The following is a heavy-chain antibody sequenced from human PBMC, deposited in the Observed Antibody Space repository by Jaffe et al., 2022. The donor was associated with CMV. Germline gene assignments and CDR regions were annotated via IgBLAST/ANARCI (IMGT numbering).Heavy chain of an antibody. Sequence: HVQLVQSGAGVKKPGASVRVSCKASGYTFTGFYIHWVRQAPGQGLEWMGWINPHSGDTNYAQKFQGRVSMTRDTSLNTAYMDLTRLTSDDTALYYCARVGLGDGGDSGYSDYGPIYYYYGMDVWGQGTTVTVSS. V-gene: IGHV1-2*02. D-gene: IGHD5-12*01. CDR2: INPHSGDT. CDR3: ARVGLGDGGDSGYSDYGPIYYYYGMDV. J-gene: IGHJ6*02. CDR1: GYTFTGFY.